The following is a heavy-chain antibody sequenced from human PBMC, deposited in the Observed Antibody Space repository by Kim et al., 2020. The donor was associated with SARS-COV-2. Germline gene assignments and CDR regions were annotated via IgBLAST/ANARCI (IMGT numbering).Heavy chain of an antibody. Sequence: YYANSVKGRFTISRDNAKNTLYLQVGSLRVDDTAVYYCAKDSSAWGDGFDIWGQGTMVTVSS. CDR3: AKDSSAWGDGFDI. V-gene: IGHV3-53*01. J-gene: IGHJ3*02. D-gene: IGHD6-19*01.